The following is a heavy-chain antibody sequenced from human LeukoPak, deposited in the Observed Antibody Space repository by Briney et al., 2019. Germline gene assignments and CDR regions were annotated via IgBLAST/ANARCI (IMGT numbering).Heavy chain of an antibody. D-gene: IGHD6-6*01. CDR1: GYGFTSYW. CDR2: IYPGDSDT. Sequence: GESQKISCKSSGYGFTSYWVSWVRQMPGKGLEWMGIIYPGDSDTRYSPSFQGQVTISADKSISTAYLQWSSLKASDTAMYYCAKGSSSSPFDYWGQGTLVTVSS. J-gene: IGHJ4*02. CDR3: AKGSSSSPFDY. V-gene: IGHV5-51*01.